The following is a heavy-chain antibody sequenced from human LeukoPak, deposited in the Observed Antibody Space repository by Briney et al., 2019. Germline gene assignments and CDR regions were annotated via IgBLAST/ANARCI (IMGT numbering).Heavy chain of an antibody. CDR1: GFTFSSYA. J-gene: IGHJ4*02. V-gene: IGHV3-48*02. CDR2: ISSSSSNI. Sequence: GGSLRLSCAASGFTFSSYAMNWVRQAPGKGLEWISYISSSSSNIYYADSVKGRFTISRDNVRNSLYLQMNSLRDEDTAVYYCARDRGGTGTSFDYWGQGTLVTVSS. CDR3: ARDRGGTGTSFDY. D-gene: IGHD1-1*01.